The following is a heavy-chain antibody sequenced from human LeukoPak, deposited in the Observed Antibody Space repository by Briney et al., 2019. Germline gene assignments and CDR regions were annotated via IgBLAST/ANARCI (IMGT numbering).Heavy chain of an antibody. CDR2: INTNTGNP. CDR1: GYTFTGYY. D-gene: IGHD5-24*01. CDR3: ARDQGGYIYKGIDY. V-gene: IGHV7-4-1*02. J-gene: IGHJ4*02. Sequence: ASVKVSCKASGYTFTGYYMHWVRQAPGQGFEWMGWINTNTGNPTYAQGFTGRFVFSLDTSVSTAYLQISSLKTEDTAVYYCARDQGGYIYKGIDYWGQGTLVTVSS.